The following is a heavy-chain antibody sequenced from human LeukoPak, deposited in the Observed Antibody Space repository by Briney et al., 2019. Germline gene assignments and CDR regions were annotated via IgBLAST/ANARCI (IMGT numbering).Heavy chain of an antibody. Sequence: SEKVSCKDSGGTFSSYAISWVRQAPGQGLEWMGGIIPIFGTANYAQKFQGRVTITTDESTSTAYMELGSLRSEDTAVYYCAREGAAIGFSEYYFDYWGQGTLVTVSS. V-gene: IGHV1-69*05. J-gene: IGHJ4*02. CDR1: GGTFSSYA. CDR2: IIPIFGTA. D-gene: IGHD2-2*02. CDR3: AREGAAIGFSEYYFDY.